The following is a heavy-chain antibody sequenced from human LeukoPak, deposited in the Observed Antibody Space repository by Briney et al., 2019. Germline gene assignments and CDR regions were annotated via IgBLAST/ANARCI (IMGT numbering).Heavy chain of an antibody. D-gene: IGHD3-10*01. CDR1: GFTFSSYS. V-gene: IGHV3-7*01. CDR3: ARENWYYGSGSYFDY. CDR2: IKQDGSEK. J-gene: IGHJ4*02. Sequence: GGSLRLSCAASGFTFSSYSMSWVRQAPGKGLEWVANIKQDGSEKYYVDSVKGRFTISRDNAKNSLYLQMNSLRAEDTAVYYCARENWYYGSGSYFDYWGQGTLVTVSS.